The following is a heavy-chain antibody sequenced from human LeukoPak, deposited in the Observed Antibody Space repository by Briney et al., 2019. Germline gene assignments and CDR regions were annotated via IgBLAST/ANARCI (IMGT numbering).Heavy chain of an antibody. CDR2: INANNGKT. D-gene: IGHD3-16*01. J-gene: IGHJ4*02. CDR3: SRDSTFGAVVHFSF. Sequence: ASVKVSCKASGYNFNTFSIAWVRQAPGQGLVWMGWINANNGKTHYAQKFHDRVTMTTDTSTNTASLELRGLKSDDTAIYYCSRDSTFGAVVHFSFWGQGTLVTVSS. V-gene: IGHV1-18*01. CDR1: GYNFNTFS.